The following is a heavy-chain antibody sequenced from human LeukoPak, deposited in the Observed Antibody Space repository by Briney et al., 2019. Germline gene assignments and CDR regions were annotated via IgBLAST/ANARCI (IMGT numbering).Heavy chain of an antibody. D-gene: IGHD3-22*01. Sequence: ASVKVSCKASGYTFTGYYMHWVRQAPGQGLEWMGWINPNSGGTNYAQKFQGRVTMTRDTSISTAYMELSSLRSEDTAVYYCARVLYYYDSSGYYHWAFDIWGQGTMVTVSS. CDR2: INPNSGGT. V-gene: IGHV1-2*02. CDR1: GYTFTGYY. J-gene: IGHJ3*02. CDR3: ARVLYYYDSSGYYHWAFDI.